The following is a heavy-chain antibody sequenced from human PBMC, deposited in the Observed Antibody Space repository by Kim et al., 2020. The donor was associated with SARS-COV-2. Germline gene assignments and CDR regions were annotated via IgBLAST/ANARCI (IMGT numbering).Heavy chain of an antibody. CDR2: IYTSGST. D-gene: IGHD6-19*01. CDR1: GGSISSGSYY. Sequence: SETLSLTCTVSGGSISSGSYYWSWIRQPAGKGLEWIGRIYTSGSTNYNPSLKSRVTISVDTSKNQFSLKLSSVTAADTAVYYCARWGQNSSGWFFGRRKPSPKDAFDIWGQGTMVTVSS. CDR3: ARWGQNSSGWFFGRRKPSPKDAFDI. V-gene: IGHV4-61*02. J-gene: IGHJ3*02.